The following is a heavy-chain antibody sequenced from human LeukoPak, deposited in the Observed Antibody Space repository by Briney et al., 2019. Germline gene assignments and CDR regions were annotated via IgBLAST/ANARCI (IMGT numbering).Heavy chain of an antibody. Sequence: PSQTLSLTCTVSGGSISSGGYYWHWIRQHPGEGLEWIGYIYHSGSTYYSPSLKSRVTMSVDTSKNQFSLKLSSVTAADTAVYYCARGDYGGNHLDSWGQGILVTVSS. CDR1: GGSISSGGYY. V-gene: IGHV4-31*03. CDR3: ARGDYGGNHLDS. CDR2: IYHSGST. J-gene: IGHJ4*02. D-gene: IGHD4-23*01.